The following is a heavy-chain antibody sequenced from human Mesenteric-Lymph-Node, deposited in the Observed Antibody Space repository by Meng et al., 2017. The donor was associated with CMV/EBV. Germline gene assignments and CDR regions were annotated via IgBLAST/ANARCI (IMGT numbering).Heavy chain of an antibody. CDR2: INPVGGST. CDR3: ARGQRLLWFGELLSNDYYYGMDV. Sequence: ASVKVSCKASGYTFTSYYMHWVRQAPGQGLEWMGIINPVGGSTRNAQKFQGRVTMTSDTSTSTMYMELSRLRSDDTAVYYCARGQRLLWFGELLSNDYYYGMDVWGQGTTVTVSS. J-gene: IGHJ6*02. D-gene: IGHD3-10*01. V-gene: IGHV1-46*01. CDR1: GYTFTSYY.